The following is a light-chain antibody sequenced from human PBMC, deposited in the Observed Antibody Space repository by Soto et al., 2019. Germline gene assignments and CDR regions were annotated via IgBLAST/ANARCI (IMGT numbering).Light chain of an antibody. V-gene: IGLV2-14*01. CDR2: EVS. Sequence: QYALTQPASVSGSPGQSITISCTGTSSDVGGYNYVSWYQQHPGKAPKLMIYEVSNRPSGVSNRFSGSKSGNTASLTISGLQAEDEADYYCSSYTSSSTPDVFGTGTKLTVL. CDR3: SSYTSSSTPDV. J-gene: IGLJ1*01. CDR1: SSDVGGYNY.